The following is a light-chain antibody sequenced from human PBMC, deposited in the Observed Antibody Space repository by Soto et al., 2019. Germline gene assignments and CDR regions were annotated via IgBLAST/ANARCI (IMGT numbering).Light chain of an antibody. Sequence: DIQMTQSPSSLSASVGDRVSITCRACQSISSYLNWYQQKPGKAPKLLIYAASSSQSGVPSRFSGSGSGTDFTLTISSLQPEDFATYYCQQSYSTPWTFGQGTKVDI. J-gene: IGKJ1*01. CDR2: AAS. CDR1: QSISSY. CDR3: QQSYSTPWT. V-gene: IGKV1-39*01.